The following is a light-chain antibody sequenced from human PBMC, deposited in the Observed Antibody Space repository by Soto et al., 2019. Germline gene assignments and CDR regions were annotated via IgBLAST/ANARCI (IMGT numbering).Light chain of an antibody. CDR1: QGASSW. Sequence: DMEITQSPSSVSASVGDRVTIACRASQGASSWLAWYQQKPGNAPKLLIYATSTLQSGVPSRFSGSRSGTNFTLTITGLQPDDFATYYCQQASTLPFTFGGGTKVEIK. J-gene: IGKJ4*01. V-gene: IGKV1-12*01. CDR2: ATS. CDR3: QQASTLPFT.